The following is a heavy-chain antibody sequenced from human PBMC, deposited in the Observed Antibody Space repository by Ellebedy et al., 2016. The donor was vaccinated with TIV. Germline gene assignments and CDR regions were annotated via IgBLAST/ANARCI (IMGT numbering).Heavy chain of an antibody. Sequence: GESLKISXAASGFTFSSYSMNWVRQAPGKGLEWVSAISGSGGSTYYADSVKGRFTISRDNAKNSLYLQMNSLRAEDTAVYYCARTIVGASFDAFDIWGQGTMVTVSS. CDR2: ISGSGGST. CDR1: GFTFSSYS. J-gene: IGHJ3*02. V-gene: IGHV3-23*01. CDR3: ARTIVGASFDAFDI. D-gene: IGHD1-26*01.